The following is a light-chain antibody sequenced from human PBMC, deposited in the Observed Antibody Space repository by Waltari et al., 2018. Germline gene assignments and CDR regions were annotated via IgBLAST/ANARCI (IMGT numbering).Light chain of an antibody. CDR2: WAS. J-gene: IGKJ1*01. CDR3: QQYYSVPLT. V-gene: IGKV4-1*01. Sequence: DIVMTQAPDSLAVSPVEMATINCTFTQTISYSSNNKNYLAWYQKKPGQPPRLLISWASSRESGVPDRFSGSGSGTDFTLTISSLQVEDVAIYYCQQYYSVPLTFGQGTKVGIK. CDR1: QTISYSSNNKNY.